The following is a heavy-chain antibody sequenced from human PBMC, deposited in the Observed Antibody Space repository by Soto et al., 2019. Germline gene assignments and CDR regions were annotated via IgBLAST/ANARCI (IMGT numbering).Heavy chain of an antibody. J-gene: IGHJ4*02. CDR1: GFTFSSDA. Sequence: GGSLRLSCAASGFTFSSDAMSWVRQAPGKGLEWVSAISGSGGSTYYADSVKGRFTISRGNSKNTLYLQMNSLRAEDTAVYYCAKDQLLVGGYNDYWGQGTLVTVSS. V-gene: IGHV3-23*01. CDR2: ISGSGGST. D-gene: IGHD5-12*01. CDR3: AKDQLLVGGYNDY.